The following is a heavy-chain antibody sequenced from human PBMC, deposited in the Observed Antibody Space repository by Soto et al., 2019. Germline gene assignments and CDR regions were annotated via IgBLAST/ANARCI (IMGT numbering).Heavy chain of an antibody. V-gene: IGHV1-18*01. J-gene: IGHJ4*02. Sequence: ASVKVSCKASGYTFTSYGISWVRQAPGQGLEWMGWISAYNGNTNYAQKLQGRVTMTTDTSTSTAYMELRSLRSDDTAVYYCARESSGKYYDSSGYIDYWGQGXLVTVSS. D-gene: IGHD3-22*01. CDR1: GYTFTSYG. CDR2: ISAYNGNT. CDR3: ARESSGKYYDSSGYIDY.